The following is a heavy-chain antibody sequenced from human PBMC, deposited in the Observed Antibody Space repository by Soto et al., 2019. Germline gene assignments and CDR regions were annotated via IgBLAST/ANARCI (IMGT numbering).Heavy chain of an antibody. J-gene: IGHJ3*02. Sequence: QVQLVESGGGLVRPGESLRLSCAASEFTFSDYYMSWIRQAPGKGLEWVSYISSSGNTIYYADSVKGRFTISRDNAKNSLYLQMNSLRAEDTTVDYCARRYSGGRAFDICGQGTMVTVSS. D-gene: IGHD5-12*01. CDR3: ARRYSGGRAFDI. V-gene: IGHV3-11*01. CDR2: ISSSGNTI. CDR1: EFTFSDYY.